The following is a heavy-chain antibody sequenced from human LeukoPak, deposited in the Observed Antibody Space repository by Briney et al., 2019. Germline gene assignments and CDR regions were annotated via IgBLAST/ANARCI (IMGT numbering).Heavy chain of an antibody. J-gene: IGHJ4*02. CDR2: IYYSGST. CDR3: ARTELYYDILTGYLFDY. V-gene: IGHV4-59*01. CDR1: GGSISSYY. Sequence: SGTLSLTCTVSGGSISSYYWSWIRQPPGKGLEWIGYIYYSGSTNYNPSLKSRVTISVDTSKNQFSLKLSSVTAADTAVYYCARTELYYDILTGYLFDYWGQGTLVTVSS. D-gene: IGHD3-9*01.